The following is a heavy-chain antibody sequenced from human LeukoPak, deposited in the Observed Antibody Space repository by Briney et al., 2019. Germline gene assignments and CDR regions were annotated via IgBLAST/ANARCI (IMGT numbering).Heavy chain of an antibody. J-gene: IGHJ4*02. D-gene: IGHD1-1*01. CDR2: IHHDGRI. CDR3: AKARSTTRGTLFDY. CDR1: GGSIDSTNW. Sequence: SETLSLTCDVSGGSIDSTNWWNWVRQPPGKGLEWIGEIHHDGRINYNPSLKSRVTLSVDKSKNQFSLRLSSVTAADTAVYYCAKARSTTRGTLFDYWGQGTLVTVSS. V-gene: IGHV4/OR15-8*01.